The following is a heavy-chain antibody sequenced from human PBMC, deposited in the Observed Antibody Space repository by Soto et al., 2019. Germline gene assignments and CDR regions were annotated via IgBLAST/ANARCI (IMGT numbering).Heavy chain of an antibody. D-gene: IGHD3-22*01. Sequence: QVQLQQWGAGLLKPSETLSLTCAVYGGSFSGYYWSWIRQPPGKGLEWIGEINHSGSTNYNPSLNSQVTISVDTSMNQFSLTLSSVTAADTAVYYCARGLYYSDSSGYYYTAFDIWGQGTMVTVSS. CDR3: ARGLYYSDSSGYYYTAFDI. J-gene: IGHJ3*02. CDR1: GGSFSGYY. V-gene: IGHV4-34*01. CDR2: INHSGST.